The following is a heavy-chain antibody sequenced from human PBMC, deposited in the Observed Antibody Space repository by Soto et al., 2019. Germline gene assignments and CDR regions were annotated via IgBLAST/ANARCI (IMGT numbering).Heavy chain of an antibody. J-gene: IGHJ4*02. D-gene: IGHD4-4*01. CDR1: GGSVNSDHYY. CDR2: IYNTGRT. CDR3: AREYSNSPEAFDY. V-gene: IGHV4-61*01. Sequence: NPSETLSLTCTVSGGSVNSDHYYWSWIRQPPGKGLEWIGYIYNTGRTNYNPSLESRVTISLDTSRNQFSLKLSSVTAADTAVFYCAREYSNSPEAFDYWGQGALVTVSS.